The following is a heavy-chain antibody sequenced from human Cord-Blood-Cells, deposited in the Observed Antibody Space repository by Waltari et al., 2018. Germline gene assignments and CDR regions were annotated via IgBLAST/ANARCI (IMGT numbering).Heavy chain of an antibody. CDR2: INRDGSTT. V-gene: IGHV3-74*01. D-gene: IGHD3-10*01. J-gene: IGHJ4*02. CDR1: GFTFSSYW. Sequence: EVQLVESGGGLVQPGGSLRLSCAASGFTFSSYWMHWVRQAPGKGLVGVSRINRDGSTTSYADSVKGRFTISRDNAKNTLYLQMNSLRAEDTAVYYCARDNYYGSGSYEGIRDVPSDYWGQGTLVTVSS. CDR3: ARDNYYGSGSYEGIRDVPSDY.